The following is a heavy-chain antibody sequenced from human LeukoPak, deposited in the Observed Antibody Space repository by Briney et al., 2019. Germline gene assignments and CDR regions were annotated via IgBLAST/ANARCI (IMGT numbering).Heavy chain of an antibody. CDR1: GFTASSNY. CDR3: ARVQLRYFDY. Sequence: GGSLRLSCAASGFTASSNYMSWVRQAPGKGLEWVSVIYSGGSTYYADSVKGRFTISRDNSKNTLYLQMNSLRAEDTAVYYCARVQLRYFDYWGQGTLVTVSS. J-gene: IGHJ4*02. CDR2: IYSGGST. V-gene: IGHV3-53*01. D-gene: IGHD5-12*01.